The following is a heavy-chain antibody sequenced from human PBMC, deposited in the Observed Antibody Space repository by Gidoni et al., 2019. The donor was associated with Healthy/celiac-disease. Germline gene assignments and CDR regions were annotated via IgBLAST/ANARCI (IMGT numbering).Heavy chain of an antibody. J-gene: IGHJ5*02. D-gene: IGHD5-18*01. CDR1: GGSISSYY. CDR2: IYYRGST. V-gene: IGHV4-59*01. Sequence: QVQLQESGPGLVKPSETLSLTCTVSGGSISSYYWSWIRQPPGKGLEWIGYIYYRGSTNYNPSRKSRVTISVDTSKNQFSLKLSSVTAADTAVYYCARDRGGYSYGLDWFDPWGQGTLVTVSS. CDR3: ARDRGGYSYGLDWFDP.